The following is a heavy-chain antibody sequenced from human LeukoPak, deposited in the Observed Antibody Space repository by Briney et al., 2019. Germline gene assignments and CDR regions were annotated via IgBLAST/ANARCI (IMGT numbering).Heavy chain of an antibody. Sequence: SVKVSCKASGGTFSSYAISWVRQAPGQGLEWMGRIIPILGIANYAQKFQGRVTITADKSTSTAYMELSSLRSEDTAVYYCAKLSGGRYCSGGSCYLDYWGQGTLVTVSS. J-gene: IGHJ4*02. CDR3: AKLSGGRYCSGGSCYLDY. CDR1: GGTFSSYA. D-gene: IGHD2-15*01. V-gene: IGHV1-69*04. CDR2: IIPILGIA.